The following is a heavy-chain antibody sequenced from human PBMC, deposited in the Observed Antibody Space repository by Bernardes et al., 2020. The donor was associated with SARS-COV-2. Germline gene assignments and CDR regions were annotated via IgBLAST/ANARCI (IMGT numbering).Heavy chain of an antibody. V-gene: IGHV5-51*01. J-gene: IGHJ3*02. D-gene: IGHD2-15*01. CDR3: ARPRGYCSGGSCYSAAFDI. CDR1: GYSFTSYW. Sequence: GESLKISCKGSGYSFTSYWIGWVRQMPGKGLEWMGIIYPGDSDTRYSPSFQGQVTISADKSISTAYLQWSSLKASDTAMYYCARPRGYCSGGSCYSAAFDIWGQVTMVTVSS. CDR2: IYPGDSDT.